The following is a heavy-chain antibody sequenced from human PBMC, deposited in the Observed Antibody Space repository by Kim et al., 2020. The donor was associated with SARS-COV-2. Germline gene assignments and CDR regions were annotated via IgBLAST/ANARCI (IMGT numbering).Heavy chain of an antibody. Sequence: GGSLRLSCAASGFTFSISWMSWVRQAPGKGLEWVANINQDGSEKYYVDSVKGRFTISRDNAKNSLYLQMNSLRVEDTALYYCARGEWLIVPVDYWGHGA. J-gene: IGHJ4*01. CDR1: GFTFSISW. CDR3: ARGEWLIVPVDY. CDR2: INQDGSEK. D-gene: IGHD2-8*01. V-gene: IGHV3-7*01.